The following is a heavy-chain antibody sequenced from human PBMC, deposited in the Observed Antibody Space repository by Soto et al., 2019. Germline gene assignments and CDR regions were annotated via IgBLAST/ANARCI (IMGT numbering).Heavy chain of an antibody. D-gene: IGHD2-15*01. V-gene: IGHV1-18*01. CDR2: ISAYDGKT. CDR1: GYDFNTYG. CDR3: ARGGARWPGYFDS. J-gene: IGHJ4*02. Sequence: GASVKVSCKASGYDFNTYGINWVRQAPGQGLELMGWISAYDGKTTYTEKFQDRVTMTTDTSTNTAYMELRSLTSEDTAVYYCARGGARWPGYFDSWGQGALVTVSS.